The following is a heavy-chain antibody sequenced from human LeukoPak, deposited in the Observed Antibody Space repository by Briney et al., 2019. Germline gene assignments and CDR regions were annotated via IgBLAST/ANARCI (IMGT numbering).Heavy chain of an antibody. J-gene: IGHJ4*02. D-gene: IGHD2-15*01. V-gene: IGHV3-30*03. CDR3: ARDHAGSGRAFDY. CDR1: GFTFSTYG. Sequence: GGSLRLSCAASGFTFSTYGIHWVRQAPGKGLEWVGLLSSGGINKHYADSVKGRFIISRDNSMDTLYLQMNSLGVEDTAVYYCARDHAGSGRAFDYWGQGTLVTVSS. CDR2: LSSGGINK.